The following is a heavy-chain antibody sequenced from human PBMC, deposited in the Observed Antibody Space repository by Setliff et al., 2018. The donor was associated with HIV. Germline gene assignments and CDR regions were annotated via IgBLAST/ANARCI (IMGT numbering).Heavy chain of an antibody. D-gene: IGHD3-22*01. CDR2: IIPIFGTA. V-gene: IGHV1-69*05. Sequence: GASVKVSCKASGGTFSSYAISWVRQAPGQGLEWMGGIIPIFGTANYAQKLQGRVTITTDESTSTAYMELSSLRSEDTAVYYCAGVFGVYYDKEGPYDAFDIWGQGTMVTVSS. J-gene: IGHJ3*02. CDR3: AGVFGVYYDKEGPYDAFDI. CDR1: GGTFSSYA.